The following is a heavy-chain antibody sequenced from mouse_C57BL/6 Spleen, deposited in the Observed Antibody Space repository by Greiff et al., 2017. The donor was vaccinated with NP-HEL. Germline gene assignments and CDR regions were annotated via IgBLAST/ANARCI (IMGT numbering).Heavy chain of an antibody. J-gene: IGHJ1*03. V-gene: IGHV5-16*01. CDR3: AREGYYGPVRYFDV. CDR2: INYDGSST. D-gene: IGHD1-1*01. CDR1: GFTFSDYY. Sequence: DVKLVESEGGLVQPGSSMKLSCTASGFTFSDYYMAWVRQVPEKGLEWVANINYDGSSTYYLDSLKSRFIISRDNAKNILYLQMSSLKSEDTATYYCAREGYYGPVRYFDVWGTGTTVTVSS.